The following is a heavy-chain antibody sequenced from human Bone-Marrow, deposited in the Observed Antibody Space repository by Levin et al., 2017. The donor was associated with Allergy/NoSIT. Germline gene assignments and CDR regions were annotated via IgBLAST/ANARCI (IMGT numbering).Heavy chain of an antibody. D-gene: IGHD2-21*02. J-gene: IGHJ3*02. CDR1: GDSIRSSNW. Sequence: PSQTLSLPCAVSGDSIRSSNWWSWVRQPPGKGLEWIGEIYQSGNTSYNPSLKSRATISVDKSKNQFSLKLISVTAADTAVYYCATCGDDCIDVFGIWGQGTMVTVSS. CDR2: IYQSGNT. V-gene: IGHV4-4*02. CDR3: ATCGDDCIDVFGI.